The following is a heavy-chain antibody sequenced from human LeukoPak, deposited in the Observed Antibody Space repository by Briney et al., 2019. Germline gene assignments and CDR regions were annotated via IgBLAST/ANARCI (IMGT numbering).Heavy chain of an antibody. Sequence: GGSLRLSCAASEFTFSAYWMTWVRQAPGKGLEGVANIKQDGSEKYYADSVKGRFTISRDNAKNSLYLQMNSLRAEDTAVYYCARDKVVPAAIGHYWGQGTLVTVSS. D-gene: IGHD2-2*01. CDR2: IKQDGSEK. CDR1: EFTFSAYW. CDR3: ARDKVVPAAIGHY. J-gene: IGHJ4*02. V-gene: IGHV3-7*01.